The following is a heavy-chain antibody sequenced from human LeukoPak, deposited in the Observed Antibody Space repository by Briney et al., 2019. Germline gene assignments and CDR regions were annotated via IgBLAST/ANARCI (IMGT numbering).Heavy chain of an antibody. V-gene: IGHV1-69*02. CDR2: IIPILGIA. D-gene: IGHD2-15*01. Sequence: EAAVKVSSKASGGTFSIYTISWVRQAPGQGLEWMGRIIPILGIANYAQKFQGRVTITADKSTSTAYMELSSLRSEDTAVYYCALGLVVAADDAFDIWGQGTMVTVSS. J-gene: IGHJ3*02. CDR3: ALGLVVAADDAFDI. CDR1: GGTFSIYT.